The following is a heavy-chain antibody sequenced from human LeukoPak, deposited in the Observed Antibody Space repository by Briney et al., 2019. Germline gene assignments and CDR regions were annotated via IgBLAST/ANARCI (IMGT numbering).Heavy chain of an antibody. Sequence: GGSLSLSCAASGLTFGDYAMSWVRQAPGKGVEWVSPISSSGRDTYYADSVKGRFTISRDNSKNTLYLQMNSLRAEDTAVFYCAKIPPGYCSAGSCYLDSWGQGTLVTVSS. J-gene: IGHJ4*02. D-gene: IGHD2-15*01. CDR3: AKIPPGYCSAGSCYLDS. CDR1: GLTFGDYA. CDR2: ISSSGRDT. V-gene: IGHV3-23*01.